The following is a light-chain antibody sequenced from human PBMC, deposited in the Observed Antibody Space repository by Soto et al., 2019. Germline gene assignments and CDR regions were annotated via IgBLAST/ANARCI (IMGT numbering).Light chain of an antibody. Sequence: DIQMTRSPSSLSASVGDRVTITCRASQNIRNYLAWYQQKAGKAPKLLIYAASSLQSGVPSRFSGSGSGTDFIFTITSLQPEDFATYFCQQSYNSPPTFGQGTKV. V-gene: IGKV1-39*01. CDR3: QQSYNSPPT. CDR1: QNIRNY. J-gene: IGKJ1*01. CDR2: AAS.